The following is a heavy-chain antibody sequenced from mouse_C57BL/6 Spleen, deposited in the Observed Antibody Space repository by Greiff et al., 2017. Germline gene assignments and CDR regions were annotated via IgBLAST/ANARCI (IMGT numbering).Heavy chain of an antibody. V-gene: IGHV7-3*01. CDR1: GFTFTDYY. CDR3: ERYMGGAMDY. CDR2: IRTKANGYTT. Sequence: EVKLMESGGGLVQPGGSLSLSCAASGFTFTDYYMSWVRQPPGKALEWLGFIRTKANGYTTEYSASVKGRFTISRDNSQSILYLQMNALRAEDSATYYCERYMGGAMDYWGQGTSVTASS. J-gene: IGHJ4*01.